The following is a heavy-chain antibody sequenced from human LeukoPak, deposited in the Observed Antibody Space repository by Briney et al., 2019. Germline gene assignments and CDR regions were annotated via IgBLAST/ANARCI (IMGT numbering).Heavy chain of an antibody. CDR3: ARGPANYYDSSGYYPVRSLDAFDI. Sequence: SDTLSLTCAVSGYSISSSNWWGWIRQPPGKGLEWIGYIYYSGSTYYNPSLKSRVTISVDTSKNQFSLKLSSVTAADTAVYYCARGPANYYDSSGYYPVRSLDAFDIWGQGTMVTVSS. CDR2: IYYSGST. CDR1: GYSISSSNW. J-gene: IGHJ3*02. D-gene: IGHD3-22*01. V-gene: IGHV4-28*03.